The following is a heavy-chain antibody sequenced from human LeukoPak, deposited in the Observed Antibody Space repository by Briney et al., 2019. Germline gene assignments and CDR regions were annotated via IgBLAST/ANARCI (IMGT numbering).Heavy chain of an antibody. D-gene: IGHD3-3*01. V-gene: IGHV3-21*04. CDR3: AKDPPPSYHDFWSGSKNDAFDI. CDR2: ISSSSSYI. J-gene: IGHJ3*02. Sequence: GGSLRLSCAASGFTFSSYSMSWVRQAPGKGLEWVSSISSSSSYIYYADSVKGRFTISRDNAKNSLYLQMNSLRAEDTAVYYCAKDPPPSYHDFWSGSKNDAFDIWGQGTMVTVSS. CDR1: GFTFSSYS.